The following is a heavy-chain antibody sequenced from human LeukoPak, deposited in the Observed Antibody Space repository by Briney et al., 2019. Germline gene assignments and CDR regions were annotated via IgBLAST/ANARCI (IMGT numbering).Heavy chain of an antibody. CDR3: AREYSSSSYISGAFDI. CDR1: GGSISSYY. V-gene: IGHV4-59*01. Sequence: PSETLSLTCTVSGGSISSYYWSWIRQPPGKGLEWIGYIYYSGSTNYNPSLKSRVTISVDTSKNQFSLKLSSVTAADTAVYYCAREYSSSSYISGAFDIWGQGTMVTVSS. CDR2: IYYSGST. D-gene: IGHD6-6*01. J-gene: IGHJ3*02.